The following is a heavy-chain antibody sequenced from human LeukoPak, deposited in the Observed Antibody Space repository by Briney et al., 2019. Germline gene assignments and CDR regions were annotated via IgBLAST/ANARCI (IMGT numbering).Heavy chain of an antibody. CDR3: AREVGYYDSSGTEVDAFDI. CDR1: GGTFSSYA. J-gene: IGHJ3*02. D-gene: IGHD3-22*01. V-gene: IGHV1-69*01. CDR2: IIPIFGTA. Sequence: ASLKVSCKASGGTFSSYAISSVRQAPGQGLEWMGGIIPIFGTANYAQKLQGRVTITADESTSTAYMELSSLRSEDTAVYYCAREVGYYDSSGTEVDAFDIWGQGTMVTVSS.